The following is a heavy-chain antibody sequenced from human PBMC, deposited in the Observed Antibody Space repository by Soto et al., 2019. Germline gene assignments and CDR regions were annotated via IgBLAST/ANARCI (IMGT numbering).Heavy chain of an antibody. J-gene: IGHJ4*02. V-gene: IGHV3-33*01. CDR1: GFTFSDYG. Sequence: QVPLVESGGGVVQPGRSLRLSCAASGFTFSDYGMHWVRQAPGKGLEWVAVIWYDGSEKYYADSVKGRFTISRDNSKNTLYLQMNSLRAEDTAVYYCARQSLGNIRLRGFDYWGQGALVTVSS. CDR3: ARQSLGNIRLRGFDY. CDR2: IWYDGSEK. D-gene: IGHD1-1*01.